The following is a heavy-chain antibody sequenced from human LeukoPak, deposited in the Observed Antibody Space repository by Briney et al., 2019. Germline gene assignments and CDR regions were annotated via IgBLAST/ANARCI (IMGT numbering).Heavy chain of an antibody. J-gene: IGHJ4*02. CDR1: GGSISSNY. CDR3: ARTYSSSYGY. Sequence: SETLSLTCTVSGGSISSNYWSWIRQPPGKGLEWIGYIYYSGSTNYNPSLKSRVTISVDTSKNQFSLKLSSVTAADTAVYYCARTYSSSYGYWGQGTLVTVSS. CDR2: IYYSGST. D-gene: IGHD6-13*01. V-gene: IGHV4-59*01.